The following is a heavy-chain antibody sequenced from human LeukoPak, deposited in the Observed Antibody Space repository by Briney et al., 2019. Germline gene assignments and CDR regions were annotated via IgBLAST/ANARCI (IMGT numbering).Heavy chain of an antibody. D-gene: IGHD3-10*01. J-gene: IGHJ4*02. CDR2: IYYSGST. CDR1: GYSISSGYY. CDR3: ARPSAGGLITHFDY. V-gene: IGHV4-38-2*01. Sequence: KPSETLPLTCAVSGYSISSGYYWGWIRPPPGKGLEWIGSIYYSGSTYYNPSLKSRVTISVDTSKNQFSLKLSSVTAADTAVYYCARPSAGGLITHFDYWGQGTLVTVSS.